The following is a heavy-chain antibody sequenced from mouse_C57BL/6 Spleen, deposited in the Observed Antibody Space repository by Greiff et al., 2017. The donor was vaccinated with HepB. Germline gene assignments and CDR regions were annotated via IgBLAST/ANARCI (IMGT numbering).Heavy chain of an antibody. CDR1: GYTFTSYW. Sequence: VQLQQSGAELVKPGVSVKMSCKASGYTFTSYWITWVKQRPGQGLEWIGDIYPGSGSTNYNEKFKSKATLTVDTSYSTAYMQLSSLTSEDSAVYYCARSGDYYVSSYYWFAYWGQGTLVTVSA. D-gene: IGHD1-1*01. J-gene: IGHJ3*01. CDR3: ARSGDYYVSSYYWFAY. CDR2: IYPGSGST. V-gene: IGHV1-55*01.